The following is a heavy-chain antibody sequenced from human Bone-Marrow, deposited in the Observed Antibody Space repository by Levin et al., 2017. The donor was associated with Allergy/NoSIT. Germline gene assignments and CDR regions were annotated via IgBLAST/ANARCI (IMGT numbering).Heavy chain of an antibody. Sequence: GESLKISCAVSGFTLSDYAMHWVRQAPGKGLEWVAVLSYDGNNQFYAESVKGRFTISRDYSKNTLFLEMNDLRPDDTAIYFCAKGLRTLGYFDHWGQGTLLTVSS. CDR2: LSYDGNNQ. CDR1: GFTLSDYA. CDR3: AKGLRTLGYFDH. D-gene: IGHD7-27*01. J-gene: IGHJ4*02. V-gene: IGHV3-30*18.